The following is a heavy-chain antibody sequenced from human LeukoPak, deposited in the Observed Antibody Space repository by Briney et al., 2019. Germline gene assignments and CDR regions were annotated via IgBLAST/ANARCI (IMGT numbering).Heavy chain of an antibody. CDR1: GFTFDDYG. V-gene: IGHV3-20*04. CDR3: AKLGGNVAF. D-gene: IGHD4-23*01. CDR2: INWNGGST. J-gene: IGHJ4*02. Sequence: GGSLRLSCAASGFTFDDYGMSWVRQAPGKGLEWVSGINWNGGSTGYADSVKGRFTISRDNAKNTLYLQMSSLRAEDTAVYYCAKLGGNVAFWGQGTLVTVSS.